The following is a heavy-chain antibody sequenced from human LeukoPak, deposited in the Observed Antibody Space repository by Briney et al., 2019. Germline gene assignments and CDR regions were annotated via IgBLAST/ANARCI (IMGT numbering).Heavy chain of an antibody. Sequence: VGSLRLSCAASGFTFDDYGMSWVRQAPEKGLEWVSGINWNGGSTGYADSVKGRFTISRDNAKNSLYLQMNSLRAEDTALYYCARDPGYCSSTSCYTNWFDPWGQGTLVTVSS. D-gene: IGHD2-2*01. V-gene: IGHV3-20*04. J-gene: IGHJ5*02. CDR1: GFTFDDYG. CDR3: ARDPGYCSSTSCYTNWFDP. CDR2: INWNGGST.